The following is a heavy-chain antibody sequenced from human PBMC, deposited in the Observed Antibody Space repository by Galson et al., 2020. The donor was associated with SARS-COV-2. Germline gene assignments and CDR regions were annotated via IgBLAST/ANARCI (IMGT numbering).Heavy chain of an antibody. CDR3: ARASIAYYYGSGSVDY. Sequence: GGSLRLSCAASGFTLSSYSMNWVRQAPGKGLEWVSSISSSSSYIYYADSVKGRFTISRDNAKNSLYLQMNSLRAEDTAVYYCARASIAYYYGSGSVDYWGQGTLVTVSS. CDR2: ISSSSSYI. V-gene: IGHV3-21*01. D-gene: IGHD3-10*01. CDR1: GFTLSSYS. J-gene: IGHJ4*02.